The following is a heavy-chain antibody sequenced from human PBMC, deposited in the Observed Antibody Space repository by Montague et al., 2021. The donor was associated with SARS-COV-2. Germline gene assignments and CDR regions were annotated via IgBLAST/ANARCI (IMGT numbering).Heavy chain of an antibody. CDR1: SVSSGSYY. J-gene: IGHJ6*02. CDR3: ARDPWRITIFGVVTRYGIDV. V-gene: IGHV4-61*01. D-gene: IGHD3-3*01. CDR2: IYYSGST. Sequence: SETLSLTCTGSVSSGSYYWSWIRQPPGKGLEWIGYIYYSGSTNYNPSLKSRVTISVDTSKNQFSLKLSSVTAADTAVYYCARDPWRITIFGVVTRYGIDVWGQGTTVTVSS.